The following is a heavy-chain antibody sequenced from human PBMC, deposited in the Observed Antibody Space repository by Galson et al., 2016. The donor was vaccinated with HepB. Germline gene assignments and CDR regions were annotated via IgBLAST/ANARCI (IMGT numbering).Heavy chain of an antibody. CDR3: ARASGHDCSSTNCDAFDI. CDR1: GGSISSGGYY. V-gene: IGHV4-31*03. D-gene: IGHD2-2*01. Sequence: TLSLTCTVAGGSISSGGYYWSWIRQHAGKGLEWIGSIYYSASTYYTPSLKSRVTISLDTSNNQFSLRLSPGTAADTAVYYCARASGHDCSSTNCDAFDIWGQGTMVTVSS. J-gene: IGHJ3*02. CDR2: IYYSAST.